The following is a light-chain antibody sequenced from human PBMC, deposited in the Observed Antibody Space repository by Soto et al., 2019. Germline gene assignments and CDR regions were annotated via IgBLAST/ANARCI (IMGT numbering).Light chain of an antibody. J-gene: IGKJ4*01. CDR3: MQRVEFPIT. V-gene: IGKV2-40*01. CDR1: QSLLDSDDGNTY. Sequence: DIVMTQTPRSLPVTPGEPAYISCRSSQSLLDSDDGNTYLDWYLQRPGQSPHLLIYMVSYRASGVPDRFSGSGSGTNFTLKISRVDADDVAIYYCMQRVEFPITFGGGTKLEIK. CDR2: MVS.